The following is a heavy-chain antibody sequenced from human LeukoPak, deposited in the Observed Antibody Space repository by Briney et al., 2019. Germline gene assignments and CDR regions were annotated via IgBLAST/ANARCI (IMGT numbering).Heavy chain of an antibody. CDR3: ARVRRGSVY. CDR1: GFTFSHYG. CDR2: IQYNGSNQ. J-gene: IGHJ4*02. V-gene: IGHV3-30*02. Sequence: PGGSLRLSCAASGFTFSHYGIHWVRQAPGKGLEWVAFIQYNGSNQYYADSVKGRFTISRDNSKNTVYLQMNSLRAEDTAVYYCARVRRGSVYWGQGTLVTVSS. D-gene: IGHD5-12*01.